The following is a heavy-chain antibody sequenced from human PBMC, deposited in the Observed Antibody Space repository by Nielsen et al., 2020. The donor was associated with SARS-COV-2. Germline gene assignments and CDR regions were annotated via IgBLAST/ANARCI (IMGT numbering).Heavy chain of an antibody. CDR2: INHSGST. J-gene: IGHJ5*02. V-gene: IGHV4-34*01. CDR1: GGSFSGYY. CDR3: ARGRSRRYCSSTSCYTSLWFGP. D-gene: IGHD2-2*02. Sequence: SETLSLTCAVYGGSFSGYYWSWIRQPPGKGLEWIGEINHSGSTNYNPSLKSRVTISVDTSKNQFSLKLNSVTAADTAVYYCARGRSRRYCSSTSCYTSLWFGPWGQGTLVTVSS.